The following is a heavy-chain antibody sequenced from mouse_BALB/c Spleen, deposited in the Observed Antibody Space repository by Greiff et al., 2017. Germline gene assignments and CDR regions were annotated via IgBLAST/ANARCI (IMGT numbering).Heavy chain of an antibody. Sequence: EVQLQESGPGLVKPSQSLSLTCSVTGYSITSGYYWNWIRQFPGNKLEWMGYISYDGSNNYNPSLKNRISITRDTSKNQFFLKLNSVTTEDTATYYCARERDYYGSRGGYFDVWGAGTTVTVSS. CDR3: ARERDYYGSRGGYFDV. CDR2: ISYDGSN. CDR1: GYSITSGYY. J-gene: IGHJ1*01. D-gene: IGHD1-1*01. V-gene: IGHV3-6*02.